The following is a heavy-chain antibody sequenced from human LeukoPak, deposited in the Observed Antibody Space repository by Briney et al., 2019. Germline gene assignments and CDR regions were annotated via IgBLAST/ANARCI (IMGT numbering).Heavy chain of an antibody. CDR1: GYTFTGYY. Sequence: ASVTVSCKASGYTFTGYYMHWVRQAPGQGLEWMGWINPNSGGTNYAQKFRGRVTMTRDTSISTAYMELSRLRSDDTAVYYCARIANIANSYFQHWGQGTLVTVSS. D-gene: IGHD4/OR15-4a*01. J-gene: IGHJ1*01. CDR3: ARIANIANSYFQH. V-gene: IGHV1-2*02. CDR2: INPNSGGT.